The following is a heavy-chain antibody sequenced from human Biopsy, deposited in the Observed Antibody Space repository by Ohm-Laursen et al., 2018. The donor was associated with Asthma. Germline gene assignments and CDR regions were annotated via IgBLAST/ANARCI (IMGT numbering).Heavy chain of an antibody. Sequence: SSVKASCKPSGDSFSNYAISWVRQAPGQGLEWMGGLIPVLGTPDHAQMFEGRVTITADESTSTAYMELSSLSSEDTAVYYCARGYSGSDRIVYYYSGLEVWGQGTTVTVSS. CDR1: GDSFSNYA. J-gene: IGHJ6*02. CDR3: ARGYSGSDRIVYYYSGLEV. CDR2: LIPVLGTP. D-gene: IGHD5-12*01. V-gene: IGHV1-69*01.